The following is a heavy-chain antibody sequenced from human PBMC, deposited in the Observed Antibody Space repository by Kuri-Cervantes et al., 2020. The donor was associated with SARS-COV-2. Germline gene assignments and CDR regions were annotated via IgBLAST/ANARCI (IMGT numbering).Heavy chain of an antibody. J-gene: IGHJ4*02. CDR3: ARALTAWRNDILTGYPDY. V-gene: IGHV1-69*13. D-gene: IGHD3-9*01. Sequence: SVTVSFQASGYTFNIHDITWVRQAPGQGLGWMGGILPISCTANYAQKFQGRVTLTADESTSTAYMELRSLRSDDTAVYYCARALTAWRNDILTGYPDYWGQGTLVTVSS. CDR1: GYTFNIHD. CDR2: ILPISCTA.